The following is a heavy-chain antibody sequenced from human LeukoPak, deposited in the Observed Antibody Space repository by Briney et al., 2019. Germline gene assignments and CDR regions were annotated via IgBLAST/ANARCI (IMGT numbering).Heavy chain of an antibody. V-gene: IGHV3-30-3*01. CDR3: ARTRDGYSTPIGY. J-gene: IGHJ4*02. D-gene: IGHD5-24*01. CDR2: ISYDGSNK. CDR1: GFTFSSYA. Sequence: PGGSLRLSCAASGFTFSSYAMHWVRQAPGKGLEGVAVISYDGSNKYYADSVKGRFTISRDNFRNTLYLQMSSLRVEDTAVYYCARTRDGYSTPIGYWGQGTLVTVSS.